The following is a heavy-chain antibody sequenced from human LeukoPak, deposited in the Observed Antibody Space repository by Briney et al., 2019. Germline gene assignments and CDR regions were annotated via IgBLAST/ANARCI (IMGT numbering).Heavy chain of an antibody. CDR3: ARNIAVAGLDY. CDR2: ISSSSDYI. D-gene: IGHD6-19*01. V-gene: IGHV3-21*01. J-gene: IGHJ4*02. Sequence: GGSLRLSCAVSGFTFTSYSINWVRQAPGKGLEWVSSISSSSDYIYYADSVQGRFTISRDNAKNSLYLQMNSLRAEDTAVYYCARNIAVAGLDYWGQGTLVSVSS. CDR1: GFTFTSYS.